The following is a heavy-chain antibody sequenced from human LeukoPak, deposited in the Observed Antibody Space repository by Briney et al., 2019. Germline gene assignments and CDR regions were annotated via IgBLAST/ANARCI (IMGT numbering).Heavy chain of an antibody. J-gene: IGHJ4*02. V-gene: IGHV4-39*01. D-gene: IGHD1/OR15-1a*01. Sequence: PAETLSLTCTVSGCSISSSRYYWGWIRQPPGKGLDWIGNIYYSGSTYYNPSLKSRVTISVDTSKKQCSLKLTSVTAADTAVYYCARNNIGTRTYDYWGQGTLVTVSS. CDR3: ARNNIGTRTYDY. CDR1: GCSISSSRYY. CDR2: IYYSGST.